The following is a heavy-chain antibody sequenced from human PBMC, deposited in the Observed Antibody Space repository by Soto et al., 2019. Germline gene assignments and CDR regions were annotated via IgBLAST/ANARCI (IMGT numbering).Heavy chain of an antibody. CDR2: IVVGSGNT. Sequence: SVKVSCKASGFTFTSSAMQWVRQARGQRLEWIGWIVVGSGNTNYAQKFQERVTITRDMSTSTAYMELSSLSSEDTAVYYFAATFYDFWSGYPDYYYYMDVWGKGTTVTVSS. V-gene: IGHV1-58*02. CDR1: GFTFTSSA. CDR3: AATFYDFWSGYPDYYYYMDV. D-gene: IGHD3-3*01. J-gene: IGHJ6*03.